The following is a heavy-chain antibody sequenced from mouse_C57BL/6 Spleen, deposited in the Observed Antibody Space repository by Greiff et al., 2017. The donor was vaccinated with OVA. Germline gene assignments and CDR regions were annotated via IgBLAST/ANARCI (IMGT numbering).Heavy chain of an antibody. CDR2: IRNKTNGYTT. CDR3: ARYGSAFDY. Sequence: EVKLVESGGGLVQPGGSLSLSCAASGFTFTDYYMSWVRQPPGKALEWLGFIRNKTNGYTTEYSASVKGRFTISRDKSQSILYLQMNALRAEDSATYYCARYGSAFDYWGQGTTLTVSS. J-gene: IGHJ2*01. CDR1: GFTFTDYY. V-gene: IGHV7-3*01.